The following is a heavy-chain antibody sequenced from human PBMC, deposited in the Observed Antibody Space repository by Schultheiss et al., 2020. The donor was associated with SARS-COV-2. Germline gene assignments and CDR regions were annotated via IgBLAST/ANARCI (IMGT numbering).Heavy chain of an antibody. CDR1: GFTVSSNY. D-gene: IGHD2-15*01. CDR2: IYSGGST. V-gene: IGHV3-53*01. CDR3: AKGCTYSLYYYYAMDV. J-gene: IGHJ6*02. Sequence: GGSLRLSCAASGFTVSSNYMSWVRQAPGKGLEWVSVIYSGGSTYYADSVKGRFTISRDNSKNTLYLQMNSLRAEDTAVYYCAKGCTYSLYYYYAMDVWGPGTTVTVSS.